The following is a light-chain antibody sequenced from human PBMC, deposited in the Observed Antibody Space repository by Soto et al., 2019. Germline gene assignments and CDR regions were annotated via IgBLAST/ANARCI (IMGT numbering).Light chain of an antibody. CDR3: QSYDSSLSGSV. V-gene: IGLV1-40*01. J-gene: IGLJ3*02. CDR2: GNS. Sequence: QSVLTQPPSVSGAPGQRVTIYCTGSSSNIGAGYDVHWYQQLPGTAPKLLIYGNSNRPSGVPDRFSGSKSGTSASLAITGLRAEDEADYYCQSYDSSLSGSVFGGRTKLTVL. CDR1: SSNIGAGYD.